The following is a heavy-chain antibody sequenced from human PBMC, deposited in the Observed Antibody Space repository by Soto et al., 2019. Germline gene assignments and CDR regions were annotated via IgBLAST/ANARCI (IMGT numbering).Heavy chain of an antibody. CDR2: IFYSRTT. V-gene: IGHV4-31*03. Sequence: SETLSLTCTVSGGSINSGGYYWTWIRQHPGKGLEWIGYIFYSRTTSYNPSLKSRVTISGDTSKNQFSLTLRSVTAADSAVYYRERESTGALAYYFDFWGQGTPVTVSS. D-gene: IGHD3-16*01. J-gene: IGHJ4*01. CDR1: GGSINSGGYY. CDR3: ERESTGALAYYFDF.